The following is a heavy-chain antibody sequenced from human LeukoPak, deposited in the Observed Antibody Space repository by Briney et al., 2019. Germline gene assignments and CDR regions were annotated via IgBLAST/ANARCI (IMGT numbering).Heavy chain of an antibody. V-gene: IGHV3-9*01. CDR1: GFTFDDYA. CDR3: ARVRGSNWSLYHLDY. Sequence: LSGRSLRLSCAASGFTFDDYAMHWVRQAPGKGLEWVSGISWNSGSIGYADSVKGRFTISRDNAKNSLYLQMNSLRSEDTAVYYCARVRGSNWSLYHLDYWGQGSLVTVSS. J-gene: IGHJ4*02. D-gene: IGHD4-11*01. CDR2: ISWNSGSI.